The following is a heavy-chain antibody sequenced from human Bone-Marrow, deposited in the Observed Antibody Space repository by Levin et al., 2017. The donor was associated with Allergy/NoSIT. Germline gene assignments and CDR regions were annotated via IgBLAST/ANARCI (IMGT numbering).Heavy chain of an antibody. CDR1: GFTFSSYS. Sequence: GGSLRLSCAASGFTFSSYSMNWVRQAPGKGLEWVSSISSSSSYIYYADSVKGRFTISRDNAKNSLYLQMNSLRAEDTAVYYCARVGTSIVVVPAAIPFFDYWGQGTLVTVSS. CDR3: ARVGTSIVVVPAAIPFFDY. D-gene: IGHD2-2*01. J-gene: IGHJ4*02. CDR2: ISSSSSYI. V-gene: IGHV3-21*01.